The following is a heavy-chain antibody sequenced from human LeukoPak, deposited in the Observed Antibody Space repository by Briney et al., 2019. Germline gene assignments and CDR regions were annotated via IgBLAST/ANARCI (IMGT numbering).Heavy chain of an antibody. CDR2: IKEDGSEK. D-gene: IGHD3-22*01. CDR3: ARAMIVDY. Sequence: PGGSLRLSCEASGFTFSSFWMSWVRQAPGKGLEWVANIKEDGSEKYYVDSVKGRFIISRDSAKNSLYLQMNSLRAEDTAVYYCARAMIVDYWGQGTLVTVSP. J-gene: IGHJ4*02. CDR1: GFTFSSFW. V-gene: IGHV3-7*04.